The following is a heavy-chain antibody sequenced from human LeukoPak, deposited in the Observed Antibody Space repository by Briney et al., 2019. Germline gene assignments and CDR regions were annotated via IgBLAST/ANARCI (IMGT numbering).Heavy chain of an antibody. CDR1: GFTFSSYG. V-gene: IGHV3-30*18. CDR2: ISYDGSNK. J-gene: IGHJ2*01. CDR3: AKLPGYSSSWYFDL. Sequence: GGSLRLSCAASGFTFSSYGMHWVRQAPGKGLEWVAVISYDGSNKYYADSVKGRFTISGDNSKNTLYLQMNSLRAEDTAVYYCAKLPGYSSSWYFDLWGRGTLVTVSS. D-gene: IGHD6-13*01.